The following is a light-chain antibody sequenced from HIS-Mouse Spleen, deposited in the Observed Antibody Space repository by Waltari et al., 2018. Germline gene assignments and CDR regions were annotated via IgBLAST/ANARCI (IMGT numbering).Light chain of an antibody. CDR2: EDN. J-gene: IGLJ3*02. Sequence: NFMLTQPHSASESPGKTVTISCTRSSGSIARHYMQRYQQRPGSAPTTVIYEDNQRPSGVPDRFSGSIDSSSNSASLTISGLKTEDEADYYCQSYDSSNWVFGGGTKLTVL. CDR3: QSYDSSNWV. V-gene: IGLV6-57*04. CDR1: SGSIARHY.